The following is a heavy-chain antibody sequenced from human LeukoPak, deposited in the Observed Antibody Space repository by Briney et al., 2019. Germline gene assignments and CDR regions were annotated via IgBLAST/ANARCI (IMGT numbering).Heavy chain of an antibody. CDR2: MNPNSGNT. D-gene: IGHD2-15*01. CDR3: ARGRYCSGGSCYQPHKFDY. J-gene: IGHJ4*02. Sequence: ASVKVSCKASGYTFTGCYMHWVRQATGQGLEWMGWMNPNSGNTGYAQKFQGRVTMTRNTSISTAYMELSSLRSEDTAVYYCARGRYCSGGSCYQPHKFDYWGQGTLVTVSS. CDR1: GYTFTGCY. V-gene: IGHV1-8*02.